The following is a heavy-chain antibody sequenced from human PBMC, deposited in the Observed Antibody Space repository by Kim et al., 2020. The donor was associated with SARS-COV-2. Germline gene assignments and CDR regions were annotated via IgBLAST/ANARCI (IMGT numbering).Heavy chain of an antibody. D-gene: IGHD3-22*01. Sequence: VKGRFTISRDNSKNTLYLQMNSLRAEDTAVYYCAKDVRPRYYYDSSGYYYWGQGTLVTVSS. J-gene: IGHJ4*02. CDR3: AKDVRPRYYYDSSGYYY. V-gene: IGHV3-23*01.